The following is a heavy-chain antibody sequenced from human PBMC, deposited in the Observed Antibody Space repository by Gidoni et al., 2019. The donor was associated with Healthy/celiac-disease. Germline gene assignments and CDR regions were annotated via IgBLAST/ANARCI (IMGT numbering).Heavy chain of an antibody. Sequence: QVQLQESAPGLVQPSETLSLTCTVSGRSISSYYWSWIRQPPGKGLEWIGYIYYSGSTNYNPSLKSRVTISVDTSKNQFSLKLSSVTAADTAVYYCAKSTFQVNWFDPWGQGTLVTVSS. D-gene: IGHD2-2*01. CDR2: IYYSGST. J-gene: IGHJ5*02. CDR1: GRSISSYY. CDR3: AKSTFQVNWFDP. V-gene: IGHV4-59*01.